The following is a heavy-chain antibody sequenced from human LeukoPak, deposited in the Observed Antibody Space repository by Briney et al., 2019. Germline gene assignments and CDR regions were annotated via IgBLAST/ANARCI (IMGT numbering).Heavy chain of an antibody. J-gene: IGHJ3*02. CDR2: IYDTGST. Sequence: SETLSLTCTVSGGSISSYYWSWIRQPPGKGLEWIGYIYDTGSTNYNPSLTSRVTISVDTSKNQFSLKLSSVTAADTAVYYCATNHYYDSSGFDAFDIWGQGTMVTVSS. CDR3: ATNHYYDSSGFDAFDI. D-gene: IGHD3-22*01. CDR1: GGSISSYY. V-gene: IGHV4-59*08.